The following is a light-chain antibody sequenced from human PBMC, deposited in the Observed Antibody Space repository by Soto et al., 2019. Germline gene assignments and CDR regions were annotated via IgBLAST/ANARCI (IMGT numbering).Light chain of an antibody. Sequence: QPVLTQPPSVSGSPGQSVTISCTGTSSDVGKYDRVSWYQQSPGTAPKLIIYEVTTRPSGVPARFSGSKSGNTASLTISGLQAEDEADYYCSSYVSTSRYVFGAGTKLTVL. CDR1: SSDVGKYDR. J-gene: IGLJ1*01. V-gene: IGLV2-18*02. CDR2: EVT. CDR3: SSYVSTSRYV.